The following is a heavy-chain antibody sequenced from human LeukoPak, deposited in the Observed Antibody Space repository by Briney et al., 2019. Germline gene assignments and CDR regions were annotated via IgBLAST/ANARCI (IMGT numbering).Heavy chain of an antibody. Sequence: GASVRVSCKASGYTFTSYDINWVRQATGQGLEWMGWMNPNSGNTGYAQKFQGRVTITRNTSISTAYMELSSLRSEDTAVYYCARAPVTSCRGAYCYPFDYWGQGTLVTVSS. CDR2: MNPNSGNT. V-gene: IGHV1-8*03. CDR3: ARAPVTSCRGAYCYPFDY. J-gene: IGHJ4*02. CDR1: GYTFTSYD. D-gene: IGHD2-21*01.